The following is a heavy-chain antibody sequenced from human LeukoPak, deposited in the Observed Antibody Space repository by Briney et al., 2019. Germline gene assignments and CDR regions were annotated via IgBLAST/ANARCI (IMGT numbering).Heavy chain of an antibody. CDR1: GYTFTSYG. J-gene: IGHJ4*02. Sequence: ASVKVSCKASGYTFTSYGISWVRQAPGQGLEWMGWISPYNGDTNYAQNLQARVTMTTDTATSTAYMELRSLRSDDTAVHYCARTFNDRWSDYGDYWGQGTLVTVSS. V-gene: IGHV1-18*01. D-gene: IGHD4-23*01. CDR3: ARTFNDRWSDYGDY. CDR2: ISPYNGDT.